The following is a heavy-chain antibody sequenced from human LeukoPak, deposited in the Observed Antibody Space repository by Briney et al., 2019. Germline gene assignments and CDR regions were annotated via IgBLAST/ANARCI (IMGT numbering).Heavy chain of an antibody. CDR1: GFTFSSYS. D-gene: IGHD2-15*01. V-gene: IGHV3-48*02. CDR2: ISSSSSTI. Sequence: QPGGSLRLSCAASGFTFSSYSMNWVRQAPGKGLEWVSYISSSSSTIYYADSVKGRFTISRDNAKNSLYLQMNSLRDEDTAVYYCARGPVCSGGSCYFPADYWGQGTLVTVSS. CDR3: ARGPVCSGGSCYFPADY. J-gene: IGHJ4*02.